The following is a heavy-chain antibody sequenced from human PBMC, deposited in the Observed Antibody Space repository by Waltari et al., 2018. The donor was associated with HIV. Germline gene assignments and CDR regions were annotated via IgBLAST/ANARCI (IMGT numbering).Heavy chain of an antibody. CDR1: RFTFSTYS. J-gene: IGHJ4*02. Sequence: EVQLVESGGGLVKPGGSLRLSCAASRFTFSTYSMNWVRQAPGKGLEWVSSISSSGSDIYYADSVKGRFTISRDNARNSMYLQMNSLRAEDTAIYYCARDSCSGGSCSRHLDYWGQGTLVTVSS. V-gene: IGHV3-21*01. D-gene: IGHD2-15*01. CDR2: ISSSGSDI. CDR3: ARDSCSGGSCSRHLDY.